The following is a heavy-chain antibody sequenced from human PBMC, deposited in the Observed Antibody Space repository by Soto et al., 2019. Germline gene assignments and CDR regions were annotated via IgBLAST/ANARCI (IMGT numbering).Heavy chain of an antibody. V-gene: IGHV1-2*04. CDR3: ARDPISSSARLFED. J-gene: IGHJ4*02. Sequence: ASVKVSCKASGYTFTDYYMHWVRQAPGQGLEWMGWINPNTGGTNYAQKFQGWVTMTSDTSLSTAYMELSRLKSDDTAVYYCARDPISSSARLFEDWGQGTLVTVSS. CDR1: GYTFTDYY. D-gene: IGHD6-6*01. CDR2: INPNTGGT.